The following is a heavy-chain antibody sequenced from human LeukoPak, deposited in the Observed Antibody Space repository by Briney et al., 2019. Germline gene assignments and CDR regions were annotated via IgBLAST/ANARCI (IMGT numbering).Heavy chain of an antibody. CDR3: ARTQHYDFWSGYYGDY. J-gene: IGHJ4*02. Sequence: PSQTLSLTCTVSGGSISSGSYYWSWIRQPAGKGLEWIGRIYTSGSTTYNPSLKNRVTLSVDTSKNQFSLKLSSVTAADTAVYYCARTQHYDFWSGYYGDYWGQGTLVTVSS. CDR2: IYTSGST. D-gene: IGHD3-3*01. CDR1: GGSISSGSYY. V-gene: IGHV4-61*02.